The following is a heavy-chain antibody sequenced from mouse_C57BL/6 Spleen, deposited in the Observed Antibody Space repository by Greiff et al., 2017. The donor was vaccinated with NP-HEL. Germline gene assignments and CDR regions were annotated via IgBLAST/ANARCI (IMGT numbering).Heavy chain of an antibody. CDR3: ARSNYPAYAMDY. D-gene: IGHD2-5*01. J-gene: IGHJ4*01. CDR1: GYTFTDYY. Sequence: VQLQQSGPELVKPGASVKISCKASGYTFTDYYMNWVKQSHGKSLEWIGDINPNNGGTSYNQKFKGKATLTVDKSSSTAYMELRSLTSEDSAVYYCARSNYPAYAMDYWGQGTSVTVSS. V-gene: IGHV1-26*01. CDR2: INPNNGGT.